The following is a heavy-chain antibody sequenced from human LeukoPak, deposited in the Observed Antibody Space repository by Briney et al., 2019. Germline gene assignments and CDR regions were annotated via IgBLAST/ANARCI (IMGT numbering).Heavy chain of an antibody. D-gene: IGHD5-12*01. CDR2: IYPGDSDT. J-gene: IGHJ6*02. V-gene: IGHV5-51*01. CDR3: ARHLRPSGLYGMDV. Sequence: GESLQISCKTSGYSFINYWIGWVRQMPGRGLECMGVIYPGDSDTRYSPSFQGQVTISADKSISTAYLQWSSLKASDTAMYYCARHLRPSGLYGMDVWGQGTTVTVFS. CDR1: GYSFINYW.